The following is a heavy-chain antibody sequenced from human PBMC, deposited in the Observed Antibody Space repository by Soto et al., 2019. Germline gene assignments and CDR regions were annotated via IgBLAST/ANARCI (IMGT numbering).Heavy chain of an antibody. CDR3: ARGYDYGDCAQKTFDY. J-gene: IGHJ4*02. Sequence: VYGGSFSGYSWTWIRQPPGKGLEWIGEINHSGSTHYNSSLKSRVTMSVDTSKLQFSLKLNFVTAADTAVYFCARGYDYGDCAQKTFDYLGQGTPVTVSS. D-gene: IGHD4-17*01. CDR2: INHSGST. CDR1: GGSFSGYS. V-gene: IGHV4-34*01.